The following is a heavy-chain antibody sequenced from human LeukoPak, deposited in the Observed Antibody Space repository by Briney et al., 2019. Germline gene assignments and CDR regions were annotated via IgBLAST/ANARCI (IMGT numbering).Heavy chain of an antibody. CDR2: MSPNSGNT. V-gene: IGHV1-8*01. CDR1: GYTFTSYV. D-gene: IGHD3-16*01. Sequence: ASVKVSCKASGYTFTSYVVNWVRQAPGQGLEWMGWMSPNSGNTGYAQKFQGRVTMTRSASISTAYMDLSSLRSEDTAVYYCARVGYYGMDVWGQGITVTVSS. CDR3: ARVGYYGMDV. J-gene: IGHJ6*02.